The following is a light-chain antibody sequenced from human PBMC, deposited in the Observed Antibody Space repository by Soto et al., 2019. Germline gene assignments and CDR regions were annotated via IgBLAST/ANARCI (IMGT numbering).Light chain of an antibody. CDR1: QSISSY. Sequence: DIQMTQSPSSLSASVGDRVTITCRASQSISSYLNWYQQKPGKAPKRLIYAASSLQSGVPSRFSGSGSGTEFTLTISSLQPEDFATYYCLQHNSYPTFGGGAKVDIK. J-gene: IGKJ4*01. V-gene: IGKV1-17*01. CDR2: AAS. CDR3: LQHNSYPT.